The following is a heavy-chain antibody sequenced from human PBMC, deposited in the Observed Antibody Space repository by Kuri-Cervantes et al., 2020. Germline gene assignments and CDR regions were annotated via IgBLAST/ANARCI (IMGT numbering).Heavy chain of an antibody. CDR3: ARDAQNSDWPYYFDY. D-gene: IGHD6-19*01. V-gene: IGHV1-69*05. J-gene: IGHJ4*02. Sequence: SVKVSCKASGYTFTGYYMNWVRQAPGQGLEWMGGIIPIFGTTYRAQKFQGRVTFTTDESTSTAYMELSSLRSEDTAVYYCARDAQNSDWPYYFDYWGQGTLVTVSS. CDR1: GYTFTGYY. CDR2: IIPIFGTT.